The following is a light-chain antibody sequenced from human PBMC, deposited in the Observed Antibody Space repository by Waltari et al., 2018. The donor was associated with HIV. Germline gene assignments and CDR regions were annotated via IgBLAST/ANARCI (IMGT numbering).Light chain of an antibody. CDR1: SSDVGGYNY. V-gene: IGLV2-14*01. Sequence: QSALTQPASVSGSPGQSITISCTGTSSDVGGYNYVSWFQQHPGKAPQLIIYEVSNRPSGVSNRFSGSKSGNPASLTISGLQAEDEADYYCSSYTSSSTLVFGTGTKVTVL. CDR2: EVS. CDR3: SSYTSSSTLV. J-gene: IGLJ1*01.